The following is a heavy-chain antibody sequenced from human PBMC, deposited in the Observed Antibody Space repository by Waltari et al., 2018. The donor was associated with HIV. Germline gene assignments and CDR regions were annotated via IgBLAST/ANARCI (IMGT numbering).Heavy chain of an antibody. CDR2: LDHGGTM. CDR3: ASLDTAVGYDAFDI. J-gene: IGHJ3*02. CDR1: GYSLSSGYY. D-gene: IGHD5-18*01. V-gene: IGHV4-38-2*02. Sequence: QMQMQESGPGLVKSSETLSLTCIVSGYSLSSGYYLAWIRQPPGKGLEGLGTLDHGGTMYHNPSLKSRLTISVDTSNIQFSLKLTSVTAADTAVYFCASLDTAVGYDAFDIWGQGTMVTVSS.